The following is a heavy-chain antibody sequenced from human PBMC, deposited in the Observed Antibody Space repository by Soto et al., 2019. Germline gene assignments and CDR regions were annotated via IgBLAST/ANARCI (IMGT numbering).Heavy chain of an antibody. V-gene: IGHV3-74*03. CDR1: GFSFSDYW. J-gene: IGHJ4*02. Sequence: HPGGSLRLSCAASGFSFSDYWMHWVRQVPGKGLEWVSRIDTDGYKSTYANAVKGRFTTSRDNAKKTLYLEMNSLSAEDTALYYCARGLRPSGYSNSWARVPLDYWGQGTQVTVSS. CDR2: IDTDGYKS. D-gene: IGHD5-18*01. CDR3: ARGLRPSGYSNSWARVPLDY.